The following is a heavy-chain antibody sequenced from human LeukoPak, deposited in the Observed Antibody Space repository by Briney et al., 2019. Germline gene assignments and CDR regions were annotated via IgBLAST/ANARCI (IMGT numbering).Heavy chain of an antibody. J-gene: IGHJ4*02. V-gene: IGHV3-23*01. D-gene: IGHD3-9*01. CDR2: ISKNGVDT. CDR1: GFILSRYA. CDR3: ARDREPLRYFDT. Sequence: GGSLRLSCAGSGFILSRYAVSWVRQAPGKGLEWVSAISKNGVDTYYADSVKGRFTISRDSSKNTVYLQMNSLRAEDTAVYYCARDREPLRYFDTWGQGTLVTVSS.